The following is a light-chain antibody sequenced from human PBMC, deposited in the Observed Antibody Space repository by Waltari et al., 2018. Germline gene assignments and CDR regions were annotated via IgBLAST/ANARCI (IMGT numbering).Light chain of an antibody. J-gene: IGLJ2*01. CDR1: TGHSAFA. CDR3: QTWGSGIVT. CDR2: LNSDGSH. Sequence: LVLTQSPSAAVSLGASVKPTGSLSTGHSAFAIAWHQQQPERGPRYLMKLNSDGSHTKGDEIPDRFSGSSSGAERYLTISSLQSEDEAAYYCQTWGSGIVTFGGGTQLTVL. V-gene: IGLV4-69*01.